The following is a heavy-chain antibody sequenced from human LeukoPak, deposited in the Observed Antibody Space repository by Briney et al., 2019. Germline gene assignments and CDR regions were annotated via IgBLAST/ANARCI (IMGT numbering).Heavy chain of an antibody. D-gene: IGHD5-12*01. CDR2: IYYSGST. V-gene: IGHV4-39*07. J-gene: IGHJ4*02. CDR3: EVATGGANDY. Sequence: SETLSLTRTVSGGSISSSSYYWGWIRQPPGKGLEWIGSIYYSGSTYYNPSLKSRVTISVDTSKNQFSLKLSSVTAADTAVYYCEVATGGANDYWGQGTLVTVSS. CDR1: GGSISSSSYY.